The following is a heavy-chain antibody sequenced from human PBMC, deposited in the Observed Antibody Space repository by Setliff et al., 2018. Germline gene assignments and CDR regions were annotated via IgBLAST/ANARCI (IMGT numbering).Heavy chain of an antibody. CDR2: ISPSGGSA. Sequence: ASVKVSCKASGYSFTSYYIHWVRQAPGLGLEWVGIISPSGGSASYAQKFQGRVTMTRDTSTSTVYMELSSLRSEDTAVYYCAREFPYVDTGAYYFDYWGHGTLVTVSS. J-gene: IGHJ4*01. V-gene: IGHV1-46*01. D-gene: IGHD5-18*01. CDR1: GYSFTSYY. CDR3: AREFPYVDTGAYYFDY.